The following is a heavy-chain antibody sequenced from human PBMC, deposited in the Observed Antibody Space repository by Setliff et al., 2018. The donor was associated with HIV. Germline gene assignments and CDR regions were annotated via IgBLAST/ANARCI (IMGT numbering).Heavy chain of an antibody. CDR2: ITGSSDTI. Sequence: WGSLRLSCAASGFTFSSYEMDWFRQAPGKGLEWVSYITGSSDTIYYADYVKGRFTISRDNAKNSLYLQMNTLTAEDTAIYFCAKVQQPFYFDSGGEGFDYWGQGTLVTVSS. CDR1: GFTFSSYE. CDR3: AKVQQPFYFDSGGEGFDY. D-gene: IGHD3-22*01. J-gene: IGHJ4*02. V-gene: IGHV3-48*03.